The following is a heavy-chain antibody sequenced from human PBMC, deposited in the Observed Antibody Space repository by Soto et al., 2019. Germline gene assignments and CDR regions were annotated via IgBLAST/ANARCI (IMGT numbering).Heavy chain of an antibody. Sequence: ASVKVSCKASGYTCTSYDINWVRQATGQGLEWRVWMNPNSGNTGYAQKFQGRVTMTRNTSIITAYIQLSSLRSEDTAVYYCARGEGGWYFNYWGQGTLVTVSS. V-gene: IGHV1-8*01. CDR1: GYTCTSYD. D-gene: IGHD6-19*01. J-gene: IGHJ4*02. CDR2: MNPNSGNT. CDR3: ARGEGGWYFNY.